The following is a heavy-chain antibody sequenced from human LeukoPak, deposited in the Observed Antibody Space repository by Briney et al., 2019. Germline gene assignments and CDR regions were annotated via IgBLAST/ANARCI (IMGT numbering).Heavy chain of an antibody. CDR2: INHSGST. CDR3: ARENTAMVNFY. J-gene: IGHJ4*02. Sequence: SETLSLTCAVYGGSFSGYYWSWIRQPPGKGLEWIGEINHSGSTNYNPSLKSRVTISVDTSKNQFSLKLSSVTAADTAVYYCARENTAMVNFYWGQGTLVTVSS. CDR1: GGSFSGYY. V-gene: IGHV4-34*01. D-gene: IGHD5-18*01.